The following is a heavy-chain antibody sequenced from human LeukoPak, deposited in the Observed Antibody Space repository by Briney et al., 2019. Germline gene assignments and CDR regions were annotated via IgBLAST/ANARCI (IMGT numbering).Heavy chain of an antibody. CDR1: GYTFTGYY. J-gene: IGHJ4*02. CDR3: AREIPGLGGPNLLVDY. D-gene: IGHD1-14*01. V-gene: IGHV1-2*06. CDR2: INPNSGGT. Sequence: ASVKVSCKASGYTFTGYYMHWVRQAPGQGLEWMGRINPNSGGTNYAQKFQGRVTMTRDPSISTAYMELSRLRSDDTAVYYCAREIPGLGGPNLLVDYWGQGTLVTVSS.